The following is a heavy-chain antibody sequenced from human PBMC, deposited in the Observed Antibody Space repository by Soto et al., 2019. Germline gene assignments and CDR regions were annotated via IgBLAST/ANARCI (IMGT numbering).Heavy chain of an antibody. D-gene: IGHD3-16*01. V-gene: IGHV4-59*08. J-gene: IGHJ5*02. CDR1: GGSISSYY. Sequence: SETLSLTCTVSGGSISSYYWSWIRQPPGKGLEWIGYIYYSGSTNYNPSLKSRVTISVDTSKNQFSLKLSSVTAADTAVYYCASQITGGDHWFDPWGQGTLVTVS. CDR3: ASQITGGDHWFDP. CDR2: IYYSGST.